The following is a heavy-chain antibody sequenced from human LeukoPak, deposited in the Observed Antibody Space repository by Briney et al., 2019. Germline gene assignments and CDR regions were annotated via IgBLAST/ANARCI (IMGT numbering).Heavy chain of an antibody. CDR1: GGSISSYY. D-gene: IGHD3-22*01. CDR2: IYYSGST. J-gene: IGHJ4*02. V-gene: IGHV4-59*12. CDR3: ARDYYDSSGYYSS. Sequence: KPSETLSLTCTVSGGSISSYYWSWIRQPPGKGLEWIGYIYYSGSTNYNPSLKSRVTISVDTSKNQFSLKLSSVTAADTAVYYCARDYYDSSGYYSSWGQGTLVTVSS.